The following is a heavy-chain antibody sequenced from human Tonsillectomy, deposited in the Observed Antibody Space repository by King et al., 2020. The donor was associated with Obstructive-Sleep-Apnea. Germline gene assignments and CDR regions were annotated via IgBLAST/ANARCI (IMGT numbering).Heavy chain of an antibody. CDR2: IYYSGST. D-gene: IGHD3-9*01. CDR1: GGSISSSSYY. V-gene: IGHV4-39*07. J-gene: IGHJ6*02. CDR3: ARDKGGYDILTGYYYYGMDV. Sequence: MQLQESGPGLVKPSETLSLTCTVSGGSISSSSYYWGWIRQPPGKGLEWIGSIYYSGSTYYNPSLKSRVTLSVDTSKNQFSLKLSSVTAADTAVYYCARDKGGYDILTGYYYYGMDVWGQGTTVTVSS.